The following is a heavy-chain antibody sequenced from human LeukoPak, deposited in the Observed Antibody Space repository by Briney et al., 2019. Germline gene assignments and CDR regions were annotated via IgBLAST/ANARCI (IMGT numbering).Heavy chain of an antibody. CDR3: ARGSRFWSGYYTASYMDV. CDR1: GFTFSSYS. Sequence: GGSLRLSCAASGFTFSSYSMNCVRQAPGKGLEWVSSISSSSSYIYYADSVKGRFTISRDNAKNSLYLQMNSLRAEDTAVYYCARGSRFWSGYYTASYMDVWGKGTTVTVSS. CDR2: ISSSSSYI. D-gene: IGHD3-3*01. J-gene: IGHJ6*03. V-gene: IGHV3-21*01.